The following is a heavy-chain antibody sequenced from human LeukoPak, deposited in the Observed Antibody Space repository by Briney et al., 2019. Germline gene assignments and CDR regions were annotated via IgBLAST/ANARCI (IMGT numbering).Heavy chain of an antibody. D-gene: IGHD1-26*01. J-gene: IGHJ5*02. V-gene: IGHV4-39*01. CDR1: GGSISSSSYY. CDR2: IYYSGST. CDR3: ARLRIVGATYNWFDP. Sequence: SETLSLTCTVSGGSISSSSYYWGWIRQPPGTGLEWIGSIYYSGSTYYSPSLKSRVTISVDTSKNQFSLKLSSVTAADTAVYYCARLRIVGATYNWFDPWGQGTLVTVSS.